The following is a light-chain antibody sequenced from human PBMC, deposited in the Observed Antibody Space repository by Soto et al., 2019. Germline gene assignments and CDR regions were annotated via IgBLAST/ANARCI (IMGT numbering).Light chain of an antibody. CDR1: SSDVGGFNY. J-gene: IGLJ1*01. CDR2: EVS. V-gene: IGLV2-14*01. CDR3: SSYTGSSTPYV. Sequence: HSALTQPASVSGSPGQSITISCTGTSSDVGGFNYVSWYQQLPGKAPKLMIYEVSNRPSGVSNRFSGSKSGNTASLTISGLQAEDEADYYCSSYTGSSTPYVFGTGTKVTVL.